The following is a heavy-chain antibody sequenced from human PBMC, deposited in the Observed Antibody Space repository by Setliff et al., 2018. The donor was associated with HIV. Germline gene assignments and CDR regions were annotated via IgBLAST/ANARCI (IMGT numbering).Heavy chain of an antibody. CDR2: ISVYNGNR. J-gene: IGHJ4*02. CDR3: ARELGEYCSGGTCYHHYYFDY. Sequence: GASVKVSCKASGYTFSRFGITWVRQAPGQGLEWMGWISVYNGNRDYAQKFQGRVTMTADKSSNTAYMEPTSLTSEDTAVYYCARELGEYCSGGTCYHHYYFDYWGPGTLVTVSS. V-gene: IGHV1-18*01. D-gene: IGHD2-15*01. CDR1: GYTFSRFG.